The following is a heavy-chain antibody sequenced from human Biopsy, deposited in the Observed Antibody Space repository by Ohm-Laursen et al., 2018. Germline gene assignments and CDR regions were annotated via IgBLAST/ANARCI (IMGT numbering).Heavy chain of an antibody. D-gene: IGHD2/OR15-2a*01. V-gene: IGHV4-61*01. CDR2: IYYSGST. Sequence: TLSLTCTVSGVSINGGRYYWSWIRQTPGKGLEWIGYIYYSGSTNYNPSLKSRVTISVDTSKNQFSPRLNSVTAADTAVYYCARATNSTGWPYYYFYGMDVWGQGTTVTVSS. J-gene: IGHJ6*02. CDR3: ARATNSTGWPYYYFYGMDV. CDR1: GVSINGGRYY.